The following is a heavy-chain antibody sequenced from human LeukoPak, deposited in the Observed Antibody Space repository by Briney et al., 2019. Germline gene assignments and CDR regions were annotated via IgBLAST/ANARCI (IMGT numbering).Heavy chain of an antibody. CDR2: ISGSGGST. V-gene: IGHV3-23*01. D-gene: IGHD3-22*01. J-gene: IGHJ5*02. CDR1: GFTFSSYA. CDR3: AKDPADYYDSSPFDP. Sequence: PGGSLRLSCAASGFTFSSYAMSWVRQAPGKGLEWVSAISGSGGSTYYADSVKGRFTISRDNSKNTLYLQMNSLRAEDTAVYYCAKDPADYYDSSPFDPWGQGTLVTVSS.